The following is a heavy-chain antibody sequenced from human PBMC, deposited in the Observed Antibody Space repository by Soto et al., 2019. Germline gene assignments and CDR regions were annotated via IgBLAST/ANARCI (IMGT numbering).Heavy chain of an antibody. CDR1: GGSFSGYY. Sequence: AETLSLTCAVYGGSFSGYYWSWIRQPPGKGLEWIGEINHSGSTNYNPSLKSRVTISVDTSKNQFSLKLSSVTAADTAVYYCAGVDSSGYSYYYYGMDVWGQGTKVT. D-gene: IGHD3-22*01. J-gene: IGHJ6*02. CDR2: INHSGST. CDR3: AGVDSSGYSYYYYGMDV. V-gene: IGHV4-34*01.